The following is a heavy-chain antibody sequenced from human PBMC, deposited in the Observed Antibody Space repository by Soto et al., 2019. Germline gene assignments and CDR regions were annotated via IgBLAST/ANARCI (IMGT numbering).Heavy chain of an antibody. Sequence: GGSLRLSCAASGFTFSSYGMHWVRQAPGKGLEWVAVISYDGSNKYYADSVKGRFTISRDNSKNTLYLQMNSLRAEDTAVYYCEKENYSYYYGMDVWGQGTTVTVSS. V-gene: IGHV3-30*18. CDR2: ISYDGSNK. CDR3: EKENYSYYYGMDV. CDR1: GFTFSSYG. J-gene: IGHJ6*02.